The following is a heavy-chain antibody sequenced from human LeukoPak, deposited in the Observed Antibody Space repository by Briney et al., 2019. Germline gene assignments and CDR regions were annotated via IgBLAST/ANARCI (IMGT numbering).Heavy chain of an antibody. CDR3: ARQEYYDRNGHKWLDP. CDR1: GFTFSTYS. CDR2: ISSDSSSI. D-gene: IGHD3-22*01. V-gene: IGHV3-48*02. J-gene: IGHJ5*02. Sequence: GGSLRLSCAASGFTFSTYSINWVRQAPGKGLEWVSYISSDSSSIYYADSVKGRFTISRDNAKNSLYLQMNSLRDEDTAVYYCARQEYYDRNGHKWLDPWGQGTLVTVSS.